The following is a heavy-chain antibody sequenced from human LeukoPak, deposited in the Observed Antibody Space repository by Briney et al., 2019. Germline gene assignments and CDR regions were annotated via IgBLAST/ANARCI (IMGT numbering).Heavy chain of an antibody. CDR3: ARGAPLICDWFDP. Sequence: SETLSLTCTVSGYSISSGYYWGWIRQPPGKGLEWIGTIYHSGITYHNSSLKSRVTISVDTSKNQFSLNLNSVTAADTAVYYCARGAPLICDWFDPWGQGTLVTVSS. D-gene: IGHD2-15*01. J-gene: IGHJ5*02. V-gene: IGHV4-38-2*02. CDR2: IYHSGIT. CDR1: GYSISSGYY.